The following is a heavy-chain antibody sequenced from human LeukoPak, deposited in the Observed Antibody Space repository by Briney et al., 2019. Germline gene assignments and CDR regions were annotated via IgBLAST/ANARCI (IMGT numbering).Heavy chain of an antibody. J-gene: IGHJ4*02. CDR2: ISGSGGTT. Sequence: PGGSLRLSCAASGFTFSMYVMSWVRQAPGKGLEWVSAISGSGGTTYYADSVRGRFTISRDNSKNTLYLQMNSLRAEDTAVYYCASGGGWVFFNWGQGTLVTVSS. CDR3: ASGGGWVFFN. CDR1: GFTFSMYV. V-gene: IGHV3-23*01. D-gene: IGHD6-19*01.